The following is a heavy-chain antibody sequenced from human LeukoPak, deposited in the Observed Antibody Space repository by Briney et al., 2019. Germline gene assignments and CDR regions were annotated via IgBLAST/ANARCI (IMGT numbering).Heavy chain of an antibody. D-gene: IGHD2/OR15-2a*01. CDR2: IRTKPNAYAT. V-gene: IGHV3-73*01. Sequence: GSLRLSCAASGFTFSDSTMHWVRPASGKGLEWVGRIRTKPNAYATAYAASVKGRFTISRDDSKNTAYLQMNSLKTDDTAVYYCTRHTERNSDWGQGTLVTVSS. CDR1: GFTFSDST. J-gene: IGHJ4*02. CDR3: TRHTERNSD.